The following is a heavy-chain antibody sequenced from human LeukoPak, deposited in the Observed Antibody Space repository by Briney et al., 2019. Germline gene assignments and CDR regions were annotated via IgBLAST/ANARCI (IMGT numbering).Heavy chain of an antibody. D-gene: IGHD3-16*02. V-gene: IGHV4-30-2*01. CDR2: IYHSGST. Sequence: SQTLSLTCAVSGGSISSGGYSWSWIRQPPGKGLEWIGYIYHSGSTYYNPSLKSRVTISVDRSKNQFSLKLSSVTAADTAVYYCARGFGGVTVIPYYFDYWGQGTLVTVSS. J-gene: IGHJ4*02. CDR3: ARGFGGVTVIPYYFDY. CDR1: GGSISSGGYS.